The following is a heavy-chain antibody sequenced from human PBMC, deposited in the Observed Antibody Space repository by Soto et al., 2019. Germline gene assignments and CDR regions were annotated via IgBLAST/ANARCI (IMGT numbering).Heavy chain of an antibody. V-gene: IGHV3-23*01. D-gene: IGHD3-3*01. Sequence: PGGSLRLSCAASGFTFSNYAMSWVRQAPGKGLECVSSINGGDGGNTYYADSVRGRFTIARDNSKSTLYLQVNGLRAEDTAVYYCARERYDFPPPGYWGQGTLVTVSS. CDR1: GFTFSNYA. CDR3: ARERYDFPPPGY. CDR2: INGGDGGNT. J-gene: IGHJ4*02.